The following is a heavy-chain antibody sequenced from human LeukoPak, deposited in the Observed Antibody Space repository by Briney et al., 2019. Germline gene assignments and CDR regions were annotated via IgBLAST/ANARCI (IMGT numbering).Heavy chain of an antibody. V-gene: IGHV3-7*01. J-gene: IGHJ4*02. CDR1: GFTISSYW. CDR3: ATNLDY. CDR2: IKQDGSEK. Sequence: GGSLRLSCAASGFTISSYWINWVRQAPGKGLEWVASIKQDGSEKYYVDSVKGRFTISRDNAKNSLYLRMNSLRAEDTAVYYCATNLDYWGQGALVTVSS.